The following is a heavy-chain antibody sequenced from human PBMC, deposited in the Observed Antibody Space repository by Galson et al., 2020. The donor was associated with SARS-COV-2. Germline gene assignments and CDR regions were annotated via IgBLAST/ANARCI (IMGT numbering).Heavy chain of an antibody. J-gene: IGHJ3*02. CDR2: ISSSSSYI. V-gene: IGHV3-21*01. CDR3: ARDKNDAFDI. CDR1: GFTFSSYS. Sequence: GGSLRLSCAASGFTFSSYSMNWVRQAPGKGLEWVSSISSSSSYIYYADSVKGRFTISRDNAKNSLYLQMNSLRAEETAVYYCARDKNDAFDIWGQGTMVTVSS.